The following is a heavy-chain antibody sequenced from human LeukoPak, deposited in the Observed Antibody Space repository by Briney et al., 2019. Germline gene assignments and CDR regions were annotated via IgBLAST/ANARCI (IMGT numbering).Heavy chain of an antibody. Sequence: GGSLRLSCAASGFTFSSYGMHWVRQAPGKGLEWVAFIRYDGSNKYYAGSVKGRFTISRDNSKNSLYLQMNSLRAEDTAVYYCARGGVRGVNYYYYYYMDVWGKGTTVTISS. D-gene: IGHD3-10*01. CDR1: GFTFSSYG. J-gene: IGHJ6*03. CDR2: IRYDGSNK. CDR3: ARGGVRGVNYYYYYYMDV. V-gene: IGHV3-30*02.